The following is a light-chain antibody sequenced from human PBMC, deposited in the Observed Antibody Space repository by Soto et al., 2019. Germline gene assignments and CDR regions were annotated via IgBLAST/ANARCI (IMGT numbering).Light chain of an antibody. CDR2: TAS. CDR3: KQCHDTPRT. CDR1: QNIDNF. Sequence: DFQMTQSPSSLSASVGDRVTITCRARQNIDNFLNWYQQKEGKAPKLLIYTASTLQSGVPSSFSGRGSGTDFTLNISSLQPEDFATYCCKQCHDTPRTFGQGTKVEIK. V-gene: IGKV1-39*01. J-gene: IGKJ1*01.